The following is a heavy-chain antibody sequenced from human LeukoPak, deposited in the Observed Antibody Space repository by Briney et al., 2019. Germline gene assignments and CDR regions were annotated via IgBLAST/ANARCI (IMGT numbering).Heavy chain of an antibody. V-gene: IGHV4-59*12. Sequence: SETLSLTCTVSGGSISSYYWSWIRQPPGKGLEWIGYIYYSGSTNYNPSLKSRVTISVDTSKNQFSLKLSSVTAADTAVYYCARETHDSSGYYYLGPKYFQHWGQGTLVTVSS. CDR1: GGSISSYY. D-gene: IGHD3-22*01. J-gene: IGHJ1*01. CDR2: IYYSGST. CDR3: ARETHDSSGYYYLGPKYFQH.